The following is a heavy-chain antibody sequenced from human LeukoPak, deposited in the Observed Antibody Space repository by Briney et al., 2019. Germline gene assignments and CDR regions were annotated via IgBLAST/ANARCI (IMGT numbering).Heavy chain of an antibody. CDR2: INPSGGST. CDR1: GYTFTSYY. J-gene: IGHJ6*02. D-gene: IGHD2/OR15-2a*01. CDR3: AREIFPRASFHYYGMDV. Sequence: ASVKVSCKASGYTFTSYYMHWVRQAPGQGLEWMGIINPSGGSTSYAQKFQGRVTITRDTSANTAYMELSSLRSEDTAVYYCAREIFPRASFHYYGMDVWGQGTTVTVSS. V-gene: IGHV1-46*01.